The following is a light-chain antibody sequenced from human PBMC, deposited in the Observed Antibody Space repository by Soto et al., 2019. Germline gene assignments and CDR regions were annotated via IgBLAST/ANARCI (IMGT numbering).Light chain of an antibody. Sequence: VLTQSPATLSLSPGERATLSCRASQSLSRFLAWYQQKPGQAPRLLIYDASNRATGVPARFSGSGSGTDFTLTISSLEPEDFAVYYCQQYGSSPWTFGQGTMVDIK. CDR3: QQYGSSPWT. CDR2: DAS. V-gene: IGKV3-11*01. J-gene: IGKJ1*01. CDR1: QSLSRF.